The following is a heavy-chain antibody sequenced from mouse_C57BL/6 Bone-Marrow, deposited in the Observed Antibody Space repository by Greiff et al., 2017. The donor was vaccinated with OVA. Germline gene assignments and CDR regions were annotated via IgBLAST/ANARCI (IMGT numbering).Heavy chain of an antibody. D-gene: IGHD1-1*01. CDR1: GYTFTDYY. CDR3: SRRDYYGSSYGFAY. J-gene: IGHJ2*01. Sequence: VQLQQSGPELVKPGASVKISCKASGYTFTDYYMNWVKQSHGKSLEWIGDINPNNGGTSYNQKFKGKATLTVDKSSSTAYMELRSLTSEDSAVYYVSRRDYYGSSYGFAYWGQGTTLTVSS. V-gene: IGHV1-26*01. CDR2: INPNNGGT.